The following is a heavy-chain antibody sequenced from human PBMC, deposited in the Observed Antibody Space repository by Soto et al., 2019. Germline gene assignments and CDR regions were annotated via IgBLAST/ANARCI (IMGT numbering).Heavy chain of an antibody. V-gene: IGHV3-7*03. D-gene: IGHD3-3*01. CDR2: IKQDGSEK. Sequence: PGGSLRLSCAASGFTFSSYWMSWVRQAPGKGLEWVANIKQDGSEKYYVDSVKGRFTISRDNGKNSLYLQMNSLRAEDTAVYYCARDRSYDFWTGYKNYGMDVWGQGTTVTV. J-gene: IGHJ6*02. CDR1: GFTFSSYW. CDR3: ARDRSYDFWTGYKNYGMDV.